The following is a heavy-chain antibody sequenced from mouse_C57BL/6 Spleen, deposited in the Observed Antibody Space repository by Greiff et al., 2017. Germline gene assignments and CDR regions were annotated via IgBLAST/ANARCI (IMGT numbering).Heavy chain of an antibody. CDR2: ISGGGGNT. J-gene: IGHJ1*03. V-gene: IGHV5-9*01. CDR3: ARHDGYYGYFDV. D-gene: IGHD2-3*01. Sequence: EVKLVESGGGLVKPGGSLTLSCAASGFTFSSYTMSWVRQTPETRLEWVATISGGGGNTYYPDSVKGRFTISRDNAKNTLYLRMSSLRSEDTALYYCARHDGYYGYFDVWGTGTTVTVSS. CDR1: GFTFSSYT.